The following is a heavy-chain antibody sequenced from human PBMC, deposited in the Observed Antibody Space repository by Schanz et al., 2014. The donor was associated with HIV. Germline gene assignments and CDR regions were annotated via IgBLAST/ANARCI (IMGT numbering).Heavy chain of an antibody. CDR2: ISYDGSKK. CDR1: GFAFSSSW. Sequence: VQLVESGGGLVQPGKSLRLSCAASGFAFSSSWMHWVRQTPGKGLEWVAVISYDGSKKYYADSVKGRFTISRDNSKNTLYLQMNSLRAEDTAVYYCAKEEQQLGGVGGYHFDYWGQGTLVIVSS. J-gene: IGHJ4*02. V-gene: IGHV3-30*18. CDR3: AKEEQQLGGVGGYHFDY. D-gene: IGHD6-13*01.